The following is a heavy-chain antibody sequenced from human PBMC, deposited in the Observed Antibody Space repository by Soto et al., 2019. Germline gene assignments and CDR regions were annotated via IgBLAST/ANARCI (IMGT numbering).Heavy chain of an antibody. D-gene: IGHD1-1*01. CDR1: GFVFSAYS. CDR2: ISYDGSDK. V-gene: IGHV3-30-3*01. J-gene: IGHJ3*01. CDR3: ARETAGGAFDV. Sequence: SLRLSCAASGFVFSAYSMHWVRQAPGKGLEWVAVISYDGSDKYFADSVKGRVTISRDNFQNTLYLQMNSLRVEDTAVYYCARETAGGAFDVWGQGTMVTISS.